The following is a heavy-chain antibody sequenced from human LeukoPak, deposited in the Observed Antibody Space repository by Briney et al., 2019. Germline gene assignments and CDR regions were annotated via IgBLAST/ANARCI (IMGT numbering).Heavy chain of an antibody. CDR1: GFSFTTYW. CDR2: IKQDGTEK. CDR3: ARDFKEADP. V-gene: IGHV3-7*01. Sequence: GGSLRLSCAASGFSFTTYWMGWVRQAPGKGLEWVANIKQDGTEKYYVDSVKGRFTISRDDAKKTLYLQMNSVRAEDTAAYYCARDFKEADPWGQGTLVTVSS. J-gene: IGHJ5*02.